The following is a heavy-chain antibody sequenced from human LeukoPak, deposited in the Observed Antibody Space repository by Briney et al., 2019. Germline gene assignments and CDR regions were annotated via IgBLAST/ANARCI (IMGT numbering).Heavy chain of an antibody. CDR2: ISGSGSDM. CDR1: GFGFSDSY. V-gene: IGHV3-11*01. CDR3: TKEWSNAGTTISPPDY. Sequence: GSLRLSCVVSGFGFSDSYMTWIRQTPGKGLEWLAYISGSGSDMYYADSVKGRFTISRDNSKNTLYLQMNNMRVEDTAIYFCTKEWSNAGTTISPPDYWGQGTLVTVSS. J-gene: IGHJ4*02. D-gene: IGHD1-7*01.